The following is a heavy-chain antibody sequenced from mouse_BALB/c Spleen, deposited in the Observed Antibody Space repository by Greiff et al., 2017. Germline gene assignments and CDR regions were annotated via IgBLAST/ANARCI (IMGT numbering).Heavy chain of an antibody. CDR2: ISSGSSTI. CDR1: GFTFSSFG. J-gene: IGHJ4*01. V-gene: IGHV5-17*02. CDR3: AREWTGNYDYDLYAMDY. D-gene: IGHD2-4*01. Sequence: EVQGVESGGGLVQPGGSRKLSCAASGFTFSSFGMHWVRQAPEKGLEWVAYISSGSSTIYYADTVKGRFTISRDNPKNTLFLQMTSLRSEDTAMYYCAREWTGNYDYDLYAMDYWGQGTSVTVSS.